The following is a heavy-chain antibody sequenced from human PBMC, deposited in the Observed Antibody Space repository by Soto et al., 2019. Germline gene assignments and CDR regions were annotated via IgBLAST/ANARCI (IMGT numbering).Heavy chain of an antibody. J-gene: IGHJ4*02. D-gene: IGHD2-8*01. V-gene: IGHV1-18*01. CDR1: GYTFSIYS. CDR2: ISTTSGNT. CDR3: ARDNGYYDF. Sequence: GASVKVSCKTSGYTFSIYSINWVRQAPGQGLEWMAWISTTSGNTHYAERVQGRVTVTLDKSARTAFMEMWGLTSDDTAVYFCARDNGYYDFWGQGTLVTVSS.